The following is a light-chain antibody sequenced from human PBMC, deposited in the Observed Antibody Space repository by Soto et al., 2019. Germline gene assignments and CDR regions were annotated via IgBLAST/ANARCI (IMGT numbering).Light chain of an antibody. V-gene: IGKV3-15*01. Sequence: EIILTQSPGTLSVSPGETVTLVCRASQSVSVYLAWYQQKSGQPPRLLIHTASDRATGVPARFSGSGSGTEFRLTISSLQSEDFGAYYWQQYKDRPPLTFGGGTRVDIK. CDR1: QSVSVY. J-gene: IGKJ4*01. CDR2: TAS. CDR3: QQYKDRPPLT.